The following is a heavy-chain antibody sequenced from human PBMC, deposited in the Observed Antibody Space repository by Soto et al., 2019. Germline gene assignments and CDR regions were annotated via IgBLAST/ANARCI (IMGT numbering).Heavy chain of an antibody. Sequence: GGSLRLSCAASVFTVSSYAMSWVRQAPVKVLEWVSAISGSGGSTYYADSVKGRFTISRDNSKNTLYLQMNSLRAEDTAVYYCAKPPLLLHYYDSSDTNDYWGQGTLVTVSS. D-gene: IGHD3-22*01. CDR2: ISGSGGST. CDR3: AKPPLLLHYYDSSDTNDY. J-gene: IGHJ4*02. CDR1: VFTVSSYA. V-gene: IGHV3-23*01.